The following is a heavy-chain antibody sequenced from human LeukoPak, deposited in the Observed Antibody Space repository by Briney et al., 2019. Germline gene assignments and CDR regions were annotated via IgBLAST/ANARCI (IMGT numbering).Heavy chain of an antibody. Sequence: GASVKVSCKASGYTFTSYDINWVRQATGQGLEWVGWMNPNSGNTGYAQKFQGRVTMTRNTSISTAYMELSSLRSEDTAVYYCARVSDYDILTGYYTNYMDVWGKGTTVTVSS. CDR3: ARVSDYDILTGYYTNYMDV. D-gene: IGHD3-9*01. CDR2: MNPNSGNT. J-gene: IGHJ6*03. V-gene: IGHV1-8*01. CDR1: GYTFTSYD.